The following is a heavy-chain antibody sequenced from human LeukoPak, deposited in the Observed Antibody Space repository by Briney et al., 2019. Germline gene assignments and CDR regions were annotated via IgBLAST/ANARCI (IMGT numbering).Heavy chain of an antibody. CDR1: GGSFSGHY. CDR3: ARDHRYYDILTGSPRGGGAFDI. J-gene: IGHJ3*02. CDR2: IDHSGNT. Sequence: PSETLSLTCAVSGGSFSGHYWSWIRQSPGEGLEWIGEIDHSGNTNYNPSLKGRLTISVDTSKSQFSLKLSSVTAADTAVYYCARDHRYYDILTGSPRGGGAFDIWGQGTMVTVSS. V-gene: IGHV4-34*01. D-gene: IGHD3-9*01.